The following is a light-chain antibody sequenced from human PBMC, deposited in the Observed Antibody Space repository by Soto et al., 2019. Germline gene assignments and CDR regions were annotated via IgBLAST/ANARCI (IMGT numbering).Light chain of an antibody. CDR2: GAS. CDR3: QQYGSSPSWT. V-gene: IGKV3-20*01. CDR1: QSVSSSY. Sequence: EIGLTQSPGTLSLSPGERATLSCRASQSVSSSYLAWYQQKPGQAPRLLIYGASSRATGIPDRFSGSGSGTHFTLTISRLEPEDFAVYYCQQYGSSPSWTFGQGTKVEIK. J-gene: IGKJ1*01.